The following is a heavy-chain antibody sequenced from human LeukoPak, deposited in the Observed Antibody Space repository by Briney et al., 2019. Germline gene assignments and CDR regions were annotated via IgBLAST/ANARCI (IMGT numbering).Heavy chain of an antibody. CDR2: ISWNRGTI. Sequence: GGSLRLSRAVSGFTFDEFAIHWVLQAAGPAGGCGSGISWNRGTIGYADSVKGRFTISRDNAKNSLYLQMNSLRAEDTALYYCAKALNWNYGYIDYWGQGTLVTVSS. D-gene: IGHD1-7*01. CDR3: AKALNWNYGYIDY. J-gene: IGHJ4*02. V-gene: IGHV3-9*01. CDR1: GFTFDEFA.